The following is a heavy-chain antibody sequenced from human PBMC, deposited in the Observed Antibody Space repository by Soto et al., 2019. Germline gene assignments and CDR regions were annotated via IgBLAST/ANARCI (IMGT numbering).Heavy chain of an antibody. Sequence: GVPLRLSCAASGSTFSKGLMIWVLQAPGKGLQWAGRIKSKVAGGTADYSAPVKGRFTISRDDSRDALYLQMNSLKTEDTAVYYCTTDSTQTFCDGGPCYSVQTKTHDSWGQGTLVTVS. CDR1: GSTFSKGL. V-gene: IGHV3-15*01. CDR2: IKSKVAGGTA. CDR3: TTDSTQTFCDGGPCYSVQTKTHDS. D-gene: IGHD2-15*01. J-gene: IGHJ5*02.